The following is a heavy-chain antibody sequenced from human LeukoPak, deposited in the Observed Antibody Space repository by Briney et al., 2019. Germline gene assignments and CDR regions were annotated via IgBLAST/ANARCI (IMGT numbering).Heavy chain of an antibody. CDR2: IYYSGGT. Sequence: PSETLSLTCTVSGGSISSYYWSWIRQPPGKGLEWIGYIYYSGGTNYNPSLKSRVTISLDTSKNQFSLKLSSVTAADTAVYYCASMLESGSGTYLFDFWGQGTLVTVSS. V-gene: IGHV4-59*01. CDR1: GGSISSYY. CDR3: ASMLESGSGTYLFDF. J-gene: IGHJ4*02. D-gene: IGHD1-26*01.